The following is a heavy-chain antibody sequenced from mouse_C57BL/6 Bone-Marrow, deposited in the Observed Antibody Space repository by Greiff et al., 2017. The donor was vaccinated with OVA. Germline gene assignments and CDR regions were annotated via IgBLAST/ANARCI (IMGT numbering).Heavy chain of an antibody. V-gene: IGHV3-8*01. CDR3: ARRYYGSPWYFDV. D-gene: IGHD1-1*01. CDR1: GYSITSDY. Sequence: EVKLQESGPGLAKPSQTLSLTCSVTGYSITSDYWNWIRKFPGNKVEYMGYISYSGSTYYNPSLKSRISITRDTSKNQYYLQLNSVTTEDTATYYCARRYYGSPWYFDVWGTGTTVTVSS. J-gene: IGHJ1*03. CDR2: ISYSGST.